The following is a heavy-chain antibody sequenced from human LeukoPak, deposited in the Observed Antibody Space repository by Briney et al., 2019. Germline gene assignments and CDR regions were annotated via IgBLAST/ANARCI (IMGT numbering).Heavy chain of an antibody. CDR1: GGSISSSGSY. J-gene: IGHJ5*02. CDR3: ARVMAARREDLNWFDP. CDR2: IYYSGNT. Sequence: SETLSLTCTVSGGSISSSGSYWGWIRQPPGKGLEWIGSIYYSGNTYNPSLKSRVTISVDTSKNQFSLNLTSVNAADTAVYYCARVMAARREDLNWFDPWGQGTLVTVTS. D-gene: IGHD6-6*01. V-gene: IGHV4-39*07.